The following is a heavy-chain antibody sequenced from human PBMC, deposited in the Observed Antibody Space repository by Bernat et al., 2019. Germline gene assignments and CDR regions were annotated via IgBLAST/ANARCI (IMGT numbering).Heavy chain of an antibody. J-gene: IGHJ2*01. V-gene: IGHV4-30-4*01. Sequence: QLQLQESGPGLVKPSETLSLTCTVSGGSISSSDYYWSWIRQPPGKGLEWIGYIYYSGSTYYNPSLKSRVTISVDTSKNQFSLKLSSVTAADTAVYYCARVEATANYWYFDLWGRGTLVTVSS. D-gene: IGHD5-12*01. CDR1: GGSISSSDYY. CDR2: IYYSGST. CDR3: ARVEATANYWYFDL.